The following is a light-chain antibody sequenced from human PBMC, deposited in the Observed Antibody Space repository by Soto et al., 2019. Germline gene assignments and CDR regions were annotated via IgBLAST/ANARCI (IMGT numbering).Light chain of an antibody. CDR3: SSYTGSRTVV. CDR2: EVN. Sequence: QSALTQPPSVSGSPGQSVTISCTGTVSDLGSYDRVSWYQQPPGTAPKLMIYEVNNRPSGVRDRFSGSKSGNTASLTISGLRAEDEADYYCSSYTGSRTVVFVGGTQLTVL. V-gene: IGLV2-18*02. CDR1: VSDLGSYDR. J-gene: IGLJ2*01.